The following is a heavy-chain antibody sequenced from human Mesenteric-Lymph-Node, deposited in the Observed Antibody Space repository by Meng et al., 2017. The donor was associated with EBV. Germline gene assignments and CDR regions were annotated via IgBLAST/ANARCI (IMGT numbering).Heavy chain of an antibody. D-gene: IGHD2-2*01. CDR1: GFTFSSYK. J-gene: IGHJ4*02. CDR2: ISSTSYYI. Sequence: EVQLVESGGGLVKPGGSLRLSCAASGFTFSSYKMHWVRQAPGKGLEWVSSISSTSYYIYYADSVQGRFTISRDNAENSLYLQMNSLRAEDTAVYYCARFSSTSEVDYWGQGTLVNVSS. V-gene: IGHV3-21*02. CDR3: ARFSSTSEVDY.